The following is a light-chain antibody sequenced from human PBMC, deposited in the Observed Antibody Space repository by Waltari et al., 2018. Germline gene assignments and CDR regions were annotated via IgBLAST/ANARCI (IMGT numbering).Light chain of an antibody. J-gene: IGKJ1*01. CDR2: GAS. Sequence: SCRASQSVGRYLAWYQQKPGQAPRLLIYGASNRATGIPDRFSGSGSGTDFSLTISRLEPEDFAVYYCQNHERLPAMFGQGTKVEIK. V-gene: IGKV3-20*01. CDR1: QSVGRY. CDR3: QNHERLPAM.